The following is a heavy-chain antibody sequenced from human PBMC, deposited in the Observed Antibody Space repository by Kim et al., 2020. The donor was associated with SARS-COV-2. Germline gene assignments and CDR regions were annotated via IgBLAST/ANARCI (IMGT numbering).Heavy chain of an antibody. Sequence: GGSLRLSCAASGFTFSSYAMSWVRQAPGKGLEWVSAISGSGGSTYYADSVKGRFTISRDNSKNTLYLQMNSLRAEDTAVYYCANFGGARDFEYWGQGTLVTVSS. J-gene: IGHJ4*02. V-gene: IGHV3-23*01. CDR3: ANFGGARDFEY. CDR1: GFTFSSYA. D-gene: IGHD3-16*01. CDR2: ISGSGGST.